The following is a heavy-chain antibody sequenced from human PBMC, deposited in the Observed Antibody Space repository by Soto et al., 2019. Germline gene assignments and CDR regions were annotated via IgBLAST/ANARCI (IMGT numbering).Heavy chain of an antibody. V-gene: IGHV4-39*01. CDR1: GGSISSSNYY. J-gene: IGHJ2*01. Sequence: SATLSLTCTVSGGSISSSNYYWGWIRQPPGKGLEWIGSIYYSGSTYYNPSLKSRVTISVDTSKNQFSLKLSSVTAADTAVYYCARHSDYGDYWYFDLWGRGTLVTGSS. CDR2: IYYSGST. D-gene: IGHD4-17*01. CDR3: ARHSDYGDYWYFDL.